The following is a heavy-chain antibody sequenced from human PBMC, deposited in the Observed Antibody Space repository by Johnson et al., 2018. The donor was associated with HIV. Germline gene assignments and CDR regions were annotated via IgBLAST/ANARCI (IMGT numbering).Heavy chain of an antibody. Sequence: VQLLESGGGITGPGGSLRLSCAASGFSFGDYGMTWVRQAPGKGLEWVSGINWNGGSTGYADSVKGRFTISRDNAKNSLYLQMNSLRAEDTAVYYCARDTSWSDTGSIDAFDIWCQGTMVTVSS. CDR3: ARDTSWSDTGSIDAFDI. CDR2: INWNGGST. V-gene: IGHV3-20*04. J-gene: IGHJ3*02. D-gene: IGHD1-14*01. CDR1: GFSFGDYG.